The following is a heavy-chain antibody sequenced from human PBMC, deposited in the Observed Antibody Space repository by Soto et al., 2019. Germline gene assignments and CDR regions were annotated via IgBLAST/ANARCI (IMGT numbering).Heavy chain of an antibody. CDR3: AKEWVYASSGWSFDY. V-gene: IGHV3-30*18. CDR2: ISYDGSNK. CDR1: GFTFSSYG. D-gene: IGHD3-22*01. J-gene: IGHJ4*02. Sequence: GGSLRLSWAASGFTFSSYGMHWVRQTPGKGLEWVAVISYDGSNKYYADSVKGRFTISRDNSKNTLYLQMNSLRAEDTAVYYCAKEWVYASSGWSFDYWGQGT.